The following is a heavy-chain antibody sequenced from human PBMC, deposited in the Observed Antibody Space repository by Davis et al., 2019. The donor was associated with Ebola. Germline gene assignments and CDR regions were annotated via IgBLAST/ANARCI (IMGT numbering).Heavy chain of an antibody. V-gene: IGHV3-7*03. Sequence: PGGSLRLSCAASGFTFSTYWMGWVRQAPGRGLEWVANIKYDGSEISYVDSVKGRFTISRDNAKNSLYLQMNSLRAEDTAVYYCASRGFPKAFDIWGQGTMVTVSS. CDR3: ASRGFPKAFDI. J-gene: IGHJ3*02. CDR1: GFTFSTYW. CDR2: IKYDGSEI.